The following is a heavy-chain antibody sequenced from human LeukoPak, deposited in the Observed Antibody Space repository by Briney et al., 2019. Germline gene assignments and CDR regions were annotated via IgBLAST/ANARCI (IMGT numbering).Heavy chain of an antibody. V-gene: IGHV1-69*04. CDR2: IIPILGIA. CDR1: GGTFSSYA. Sequence: ASVKVSCKASGGTFSSYAISWVRQAPGQGLEWMGRIIPILGIANYAQKFQGRVTITADKSTSTVYMELSSLRSEDTAVYYCARGSGYLDYWGQGTLVTVSS. CDR3: ARGSGYLDY. D-gene: IGHD3-22*01. J-gene: IGHJ4*02.